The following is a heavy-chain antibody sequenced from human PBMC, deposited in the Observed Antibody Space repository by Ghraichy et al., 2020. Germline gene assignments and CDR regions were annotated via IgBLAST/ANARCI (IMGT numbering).Heavy chain of an antibody. CDR2: IYYSGST. J-gene: IGHJ4*02. D-gene: IGHD4-17*01. CDR3: ARAYGDYTFDY. CDR1: GGSVSSGSYY. Sequence: GSLRLSCTVSGGSVSSGSYYWSWIRQPPGKGLEWIGYIYYSGSTNYNPSLKSRVTISVDTSKNQFSLKLSSVTAADTAVYYCARAYGDYTFDYWGQGTLVTVSS. V-gene: IGHV4-61*01.